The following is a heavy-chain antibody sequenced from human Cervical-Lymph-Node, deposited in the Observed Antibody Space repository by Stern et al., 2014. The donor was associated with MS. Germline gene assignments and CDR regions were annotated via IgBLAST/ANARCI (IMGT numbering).Heavy chain of an antibody. D-gene: IGHD6-6*01. J-gene: IGHJ4*02. CDR2: ISCSGRTT. CDR1: GFTFSNYP. CDR3: AKGDRVAVRPFGFDY. Sequence: EVQLVESGGGLVRPGGSLRLSCAASGFTFSNYPMGWVRLAPGKGLEWVSSISCSGRTTYYADSVEGRFSISRDNSRSALHLQVSSLRVGDTAVYYCAKGDRVAVRPFGFDYWGQGTLVTVSP. V-gene: IGHV3-23*04.